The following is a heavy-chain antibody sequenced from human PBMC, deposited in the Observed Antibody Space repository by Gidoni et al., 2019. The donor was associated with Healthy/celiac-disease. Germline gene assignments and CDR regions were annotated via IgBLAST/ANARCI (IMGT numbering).Heavy chain of an antibody. CDR2: IIPILGIA. V-gene: IGHV1-69*02. D-gene: IGHD1-26*01. CDR3: CVMSGSYPSSFYYFDY. J-gene: IGHJ4*02. Sequence: QVQLVQSGAEVKKPGSSVKVSCKASVGTFSSYTISWVRQAPGQGLEWMGRIIPILGIANYAQKFQGRVTITADKSTSTAYMELSSLRSEDTAVYYCCVMSGSYPSSFYYFDYWGQGTLVTVSS. CDR1: VGTFSSYT.